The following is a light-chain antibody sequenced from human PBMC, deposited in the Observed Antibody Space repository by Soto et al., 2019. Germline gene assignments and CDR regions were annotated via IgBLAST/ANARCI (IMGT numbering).Light chain of an antibody. CDR2: GAS. Sequence: EIVLTQSPGTLSLSPGERATLSCRASQSVSSNYLAWYQQKPGQAPRLLIYGASNRATGIPDRFSGSGSGTGFTLTISRLEPEDFATYYCQQYNSYSWTFGQGTKVEIK. J-gene: IGKJ1*01. CDR1: QSVSSNY. V-gene: IGKV3-20*01. CDR3: QQYNSYSWT.